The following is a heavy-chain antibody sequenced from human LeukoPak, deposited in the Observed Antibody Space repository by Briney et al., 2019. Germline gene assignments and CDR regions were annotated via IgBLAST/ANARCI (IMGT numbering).Heavy chain of an antibody. J-gene: IGHJ6*03. CDR2: ISSSGSTI. CDR1: GFTFSSYE. CDR3: ARGGSSSLYYYYYYMDV. Sequence: GGSLRLSCAASGFTFSSYEMNWVRQAPRKGLEWVSYISSSGSTIYYADSVKGRFTISRDNAKNSLYLQMNSLRAEDTAVYYCARGGSSSLYYYYYYMDVWGKGTTVTVSS. D-gene: IGHD6-6*01. V-gene: IGHV3-48*03.